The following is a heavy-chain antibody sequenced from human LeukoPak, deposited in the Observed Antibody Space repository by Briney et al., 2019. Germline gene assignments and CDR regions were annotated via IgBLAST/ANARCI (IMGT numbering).Heavy chain of an antibody. Sequence: PSETLSLTCAVYGGSFSGYYWSWIRQPPGKGLEWIGEINHSGSTNYNPSLKSRVTISVDTSKNQFSLKLSSVTAADTAVYYCARTLRNPGYSSGWYMFDYWGQGTLVTVSS. V-gene: IGHV4-34*01. J-gene: IGHJ4*02. CDR3: ARTLRNPGYSSGWYMFDY. D-gene: IGHD6-19*01. CDR2: INHSGST. CDR1: GGSFSGYY.